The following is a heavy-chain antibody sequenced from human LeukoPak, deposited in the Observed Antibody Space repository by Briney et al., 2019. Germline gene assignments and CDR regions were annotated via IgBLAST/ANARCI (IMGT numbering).Heavy chain of an antibody. D-gene: IGHD2-2*01. CDR2: FYPGYSDT. J-gene: IGHJ4*02. CDR3: ARLRGATGIVVVPAAIFEGFDY. CDR1: GYRFHTFW. V-gene: IGHV5-51*01. Sequence: PGGALEISLHALGYRFHTFWFGRVRQMPGQGLGWGGIFYPGYSDTRYSPSFQGQVTISADKSISTAYLQWSSLKASDTAMYYCARLRGATGIVVVPAAIFEGFDYWGQGTLVTVSS.